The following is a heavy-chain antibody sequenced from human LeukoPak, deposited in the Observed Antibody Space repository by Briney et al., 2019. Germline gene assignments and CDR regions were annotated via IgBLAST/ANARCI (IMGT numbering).Heavy chain of an antibody. J-gene: IGHJ4*02. Sequence: GGSLRLSCAASGFTFSSYAMSWVRQAPGKGLEWVSAISGSGGSTYYADSVKGRFTLSRDNSKNTLYLQMNSLRAEDTAVYYCAKGFDSSGYPHWGQGTLVTVSS. CDR1: GFTFSSYA. CDR3: AKGFDSSGYPH. D-gene: IGHD3-22*01. V-gene: IGHV3-23*01. CDR2: ISGSGGST.